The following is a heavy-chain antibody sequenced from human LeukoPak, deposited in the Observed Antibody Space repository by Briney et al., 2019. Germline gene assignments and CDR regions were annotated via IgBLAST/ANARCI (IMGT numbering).Heavy chain of an antibody. CDR2: ISASGTLT. CDR1: GFTFSNFA. CDR3: ARDGTPIYSSGWVYMGV. J-gene: IGHJ6*04. V-gene: IGHV3-48*03. Sequence: GGSLRLSCSASGFTFSNFAMNWVRQAPGKGLEWISYISASGTLTHYADSVEGRFTISRDNAKNSLYLQMNSLRGEDTAVYYCARDGTPIYSSGWVYMGVWGKGTTVTISS. D-gene: IGHD6-25*01.